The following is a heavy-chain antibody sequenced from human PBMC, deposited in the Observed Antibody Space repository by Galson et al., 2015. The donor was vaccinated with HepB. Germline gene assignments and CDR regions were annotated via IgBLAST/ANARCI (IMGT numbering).Heavy chain of an antibody. CDR1: GFTVSNIY. Sequence: SLRLSCAASGFTVSNIYMHWVRQAPGKGLEWVSLIYGGGKALSADSVRGRFTISRDISKNTVYLQMNSLRAEDTAIYYCAREAYGDYYFDYWGQGTLVTVSS. V-gene: IGHV3-53*01. CDR3: AREAYGDYYFDY. CDR2: IYGGGKA. D-gene: IGHD4-17*01. J-gene: IGHJ4*02.